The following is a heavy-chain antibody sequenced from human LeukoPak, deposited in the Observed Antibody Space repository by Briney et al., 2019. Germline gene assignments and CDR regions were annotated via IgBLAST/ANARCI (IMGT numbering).Heavy chain of an antibody. V-gene: IGHV4-59*08. CDR2: IFSSGRA. CDR3: ARHRSGGYEVDL. D-gene: IGHD2-8*02. Sequence: SETLSLTCTVPGGSIISSYWTWIRQPPGGGLEYIGTIFSSGRATYNPSLKSRVAMAIVTSSSQFSLKLDAVTAADTALHSCARHRSGGYEVDLWGQGTLVTVSS. CDR1: GGSIISSY. J-gene: IGHJ5*02.